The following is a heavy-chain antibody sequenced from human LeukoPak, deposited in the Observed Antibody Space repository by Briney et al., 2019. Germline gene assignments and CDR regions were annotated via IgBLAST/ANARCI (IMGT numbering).Heavy chain of an antibody. V-gene: IGHV3-23*01. J-gene: IGHJ4*02. Sequence: GRSLRLSCAASGFTFSNYGMHWVRQAPGKGLEWVSTIRSNGDTTYNADSVKGRFTISRDNSKNTLYLELNSLRVEDTATFYCAKGQELDDGVFDSWGQGTMVTVSS. D-gene: IGHD1-1*01. CDR3: AKGQELDDGVFDS. CDR1: GFTFSNYG. CDR2: IRSNGDTT.